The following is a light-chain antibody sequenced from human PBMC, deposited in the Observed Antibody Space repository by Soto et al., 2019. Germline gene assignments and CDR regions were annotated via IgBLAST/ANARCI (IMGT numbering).Light chain of an antibody. CDR3: CSYTSTYTLV. Sequence: QSVLTQPASVSGSPGQSITISCTGTSSDIGTYNSVSWYQHHPGKAPKLLIFEVIDRPSGVSDRFSGSKSGNTASLTISGLQPEDEADYYCCSYTSTYTLVFGGGTNLTVL. CDR1: SSDIGTYNS. V-gene: IGLV2-14*01. J-gene: IGLJ3*02. CDR2: EVI.